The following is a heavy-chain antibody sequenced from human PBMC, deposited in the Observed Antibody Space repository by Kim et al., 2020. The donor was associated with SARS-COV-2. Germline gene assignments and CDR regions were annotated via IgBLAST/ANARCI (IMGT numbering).Heavy chain of an antibody. CDR2: IYYSGST. J-gene: IGHJ5*02. V-gene: IGHV4-61*01. D-gene: IGHD3-22*01. CDR1: GGSVSSGSYY. Sequence: SETLSLTCTVSGGSVSSGSYYWSWIRQPPGKGLEWFGYIYYSGSTNYNPSLKRRVTISVDTSKNQFSLKLSSVTAADTAVYYCARRNYYDSSGYYFPWGQGTLVTVSS. CDR3: ARRNYYDSSGYYFP.